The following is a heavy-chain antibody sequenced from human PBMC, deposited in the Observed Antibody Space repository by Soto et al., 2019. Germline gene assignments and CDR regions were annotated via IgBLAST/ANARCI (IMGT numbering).Heavy chain of an antibody. CDR3: APARYCSGGSCYDY. CDR1: GFTFSSYW. J-gene: IGHJ4*02. Sequence: GGSLRLSCAASGFTFSSYWMHWVRQAPGKGLVWVSRINSDGSSTSYADSVKGRFTISRDNAKNTLYLQMNSLRAEDTAVYYCAPARYCSGGSCYDYWGQGTLVTVSS. V-gene: IGHV3-74*01. D-gene: IGHD2-15*01. CDR2: INSDGSST.